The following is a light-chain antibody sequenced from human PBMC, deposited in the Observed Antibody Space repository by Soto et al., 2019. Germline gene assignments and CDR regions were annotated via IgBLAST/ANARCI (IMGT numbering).Light chain of an antibody. CDR2: TAS. J-gene: IGKJ1*01. V-gene: IGKV1-16*01. Sequence: DIQLTQSPSSLSASVGDRVTITCRASQSIGHFLSWFQQRPGKAPKVLIYTASSLSSGVPSRFSGSGSGTEFTLTISSLQPDDFATYYCQHYNSYSEAFGQGTKVDIK. CDR3: QHYNSYSEA. CDR1: QSIGHF.